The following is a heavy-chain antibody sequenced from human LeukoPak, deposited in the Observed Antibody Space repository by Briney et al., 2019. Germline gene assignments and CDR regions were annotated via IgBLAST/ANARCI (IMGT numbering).Heavy chain of an antibody. V-gene: IGHV3-30-3*01. CDR2: MSYDGSNK. D-gene: IGHD3-10*01. J-gene: IGHJ4*02. CDR1: RFTFSSSD. Sequence: PGGSLRLSCAASRFTFSSSDMHWVRQAPGKGLEWVAVMSYDGSNKYHADSVKGRFTISRDNSKNTLYLQMNSLRPEDTAVYYCASGSWFDYWGQGTLVTVSS. CDR3: ASGSWFDY.